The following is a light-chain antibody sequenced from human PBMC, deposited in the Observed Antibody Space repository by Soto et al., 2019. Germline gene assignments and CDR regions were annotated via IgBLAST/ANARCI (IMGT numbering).Light chain of an antibody. CDR1: SSDVGGYNY. CDR2: GVN. J-gene: IGLJ3*02. Sequence: QSALTQPASVSGSPGQSVTISCTGTSSDVGGYNYVSWYQQHPGKAPKLVIYGVNYRPSGVSARFSGSKFQNTASLTISGLQAEDEDDYYCSSYRTGSVVLFGGGTKLTVL. V-gene: IGLV2-14*01. CDR3: SSYRTGSVVL.